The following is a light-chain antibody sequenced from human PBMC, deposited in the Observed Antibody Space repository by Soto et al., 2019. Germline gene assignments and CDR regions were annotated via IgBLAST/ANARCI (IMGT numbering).Light chain of an antibody. CDR1: QSVSSSY. Sequence: EIVLTQSPGTQSLSPGERATLSRRASQSVSSSYLAWYQQKSGQAPRLLFYGASSRATGIPDRFSGSGSGTDFTLTISRLEPEDFAVYYCQQYGSSPRTFGQGTRLEIK. CDR2: GAS. CDR3: QQYGSSPRT. V-gene: IGKV3-20*01. J-gene: IGKJ5*01.